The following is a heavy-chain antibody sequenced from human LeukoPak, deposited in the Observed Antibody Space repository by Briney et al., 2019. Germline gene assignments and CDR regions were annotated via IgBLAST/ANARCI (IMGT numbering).Heavy chain of an antibody. J-gene: IGHJ4*02. V-gene: IGHV3-74*01. CDR2: INSDGSST. Sequence: PGGSLRLSCAASGFTFRSYWMHWARQAPGKGLVWVSRINSDGSSTNYADSVKGRFTISRDNSKNTLYLQMNSLRAEDTAVYYCAKDLAGSGSYSFDYWGQGTLVIVSS. D-gene: IGHD1-26*01. CDR3: AKDLAGSGSYSFDY. CDR1: GFTFRSYW.